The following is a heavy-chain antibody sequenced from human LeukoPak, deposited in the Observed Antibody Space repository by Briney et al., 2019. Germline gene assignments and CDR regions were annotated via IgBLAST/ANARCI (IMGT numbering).Heavy chain of an antibody. CDR3: ARADCNFWSGYTSHNWFDP. CDR2: IYYSGST. Sequence: SETLSLTCTVSGGSISSSSYYWGWIRQPPGKGLEWIGSIYYSGSTYYNPSLKSRVTISVDTSKNQFSLKLSSVTAADTAVYYCARADCNFWSGYTSHNWFDPWGQGTLVTVSS. CDR1: GGSISSSSYY. J-gene: IGHJ5*02. D-gene: IGHD3-3*01. V-gene: IGHV4-39*07.